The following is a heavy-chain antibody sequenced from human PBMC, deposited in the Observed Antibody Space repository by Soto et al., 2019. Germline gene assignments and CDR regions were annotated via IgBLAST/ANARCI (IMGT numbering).Heavy chain of an antibody. CDR3: AKCSVGTVRTSGWCNWFDP. CDR2: IGVGGGDT. J-gene: IGHJ5*02. CDR1: GFTFSSSA. D-gene: IGHD6-19*01. V-gene: IGHV3-23*01. Sequence: EVRLLESGGGLAQPGGSRRLSCAASGFTFSSSAMNWVRQAPGKGLEWVSSIGVGGGDTFYVDSVRGRFTVSRDISRNTLYLQMNSLRAEDTAIYYCAKCSVGTVRTSGWCNWFDPWGQGTLVTVSS.